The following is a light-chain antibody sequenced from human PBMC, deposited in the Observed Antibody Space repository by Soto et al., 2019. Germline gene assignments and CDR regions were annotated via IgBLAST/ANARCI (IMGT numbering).Light chain of an antibody. Sequence: EFVLTQSPCALSLSPWERATLSCRASQTVRNNYLAWYQQKPGQAPRLLIYDASSRATGIPDRFSGSGSGTDFTLTISSLEPEDFGVYYCQQRSNWPPITFGQGTRLEIK. CDR3: QQRSNWPPIT. J-gene: IGKJ5*01. V-gene: IGKV3D-20*02. CDR1: QTVRNNY. CDR2: DAS.